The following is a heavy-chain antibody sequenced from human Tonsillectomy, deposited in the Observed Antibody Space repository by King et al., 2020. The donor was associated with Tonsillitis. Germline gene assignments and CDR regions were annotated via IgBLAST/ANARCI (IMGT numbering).Heavy chain of an antibody. CDR2: IYYSGST. Sequence: VQLQESGPGLVKPSETLSLTCTVSGDSINSYYWSWVWQPPGKELEWIGYIYYSGSTNYNPSLKSRVTISVDTSKNQFSLELSSVTAADTAVYYCARDRSHYDSSTFCPFAMDVWGQGTTVVVSS. D-gene: IGHD3-22*01. V-gene: IGHV4-59*01. CDR3: ARDRSHYDSSTFCPFAMDV. CDR1: GDSINSYY. J-gene: IGHJ6*02.